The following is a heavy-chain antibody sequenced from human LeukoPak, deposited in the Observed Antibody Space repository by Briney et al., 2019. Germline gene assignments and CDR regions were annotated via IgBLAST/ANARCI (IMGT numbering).Heavy chain of an antibody. J-gene: IGHJ5*02. Sequence: PSQTLSLTCTVSGGSISSGSYYSSWIRQPAGKGLEWIGRIYTSGSTNYNPSLKSRVTISVDTSKNQFSLNLSSVTAADTAVYHCARGETTIFGVVIGPWGQGTLVTVSS. CDR3: ARGETTIFGVVIGP. V-gene: IGHV4-61*02. D-gene: IGHD3-3*01. CDR2: IYTSGST. CDR1: GGSISSGSYY.